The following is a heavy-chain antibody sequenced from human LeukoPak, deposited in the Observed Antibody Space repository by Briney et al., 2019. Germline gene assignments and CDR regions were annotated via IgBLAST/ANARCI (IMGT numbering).Heavy chain of an antibody. CDR2: IYHSGST. J-gene: IGHJ6*03. CDR3: ARMDYSKYYYYMDV. Sequence: SETLSLTCTVSGGSISSYYWSWIRQPPGKGLEWIGYIYHSGSTNYNPSLKSRVTISVDTSKNQFSLKLSSVTAADTAVYYCARMDYSKYYYYMDVWGKGTTVTVSS. CDR1: GGSISSYY. V-gene: IGHV4-59*12. D-gene: IGHD4-11*01.